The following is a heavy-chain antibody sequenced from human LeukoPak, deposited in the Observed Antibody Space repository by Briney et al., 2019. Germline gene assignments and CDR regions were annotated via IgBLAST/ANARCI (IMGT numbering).Heavy chain of an antibody. D-gene: IGHD6-13*01. Sequence: PGGSLRLSCAASGSTLGSYWMHWVRHAPGKGLVWVSSIDSASSRPRYAGSVKRRFTISRDNAKNTLYLQMNSLRAEYTAVYYCARALRYSSPFDYWGQGTLVTVSS. CDR3: ARALRYSSPFDY. J-gene: IGHJ4*02. CDR2: IDSASSRP. V-gene: IGHV3-74*01. CDR1: GSTLGSYW.